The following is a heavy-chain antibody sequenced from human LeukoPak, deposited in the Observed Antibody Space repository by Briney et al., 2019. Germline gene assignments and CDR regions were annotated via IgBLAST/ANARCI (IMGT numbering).Heavy chain of an antibody. CDR2: TYYSGST. CDR1: GGSVSSGSYY. D-gene: IGHD1-26*01. V-gene: IGHV4-61*01. CDR3: ARDLVGAKTAFDI. Sequence: SETLSLTCTVSGGSVSSGSYYWSWIRQPPGKGLEWIGYTYYSGSTNYNPSLKSRVTISVDTSKNQFSLKLSSVTAADTAVYYCARDLVGAKTAFDIWGQGTMVTVSS. J-gene: IGHJ3*02.